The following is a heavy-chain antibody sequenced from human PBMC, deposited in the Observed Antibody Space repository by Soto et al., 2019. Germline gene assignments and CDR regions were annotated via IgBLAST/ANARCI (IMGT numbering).Heavy chain of an antibody. Sequence: QRQLQESDPGLVKPSETLSLTCTVSGGSITSGTYYWAWIRQPPGKGLEWIGTIYYTGSTYYNPSLTRRVSISVDTSKIHFSLKLSSVTAADTAVYYCARTWEFDGSGWPFGYWGQGTLVTVSS. CDR3: ARTWEFDGSGWPFGY. CDR2: IYYTGST. CDR1: GGSITSGTYY. J-gene: IGHJ4*02. D-gene: IGHD6-19*01. V-gene: IGHV4-39*02.